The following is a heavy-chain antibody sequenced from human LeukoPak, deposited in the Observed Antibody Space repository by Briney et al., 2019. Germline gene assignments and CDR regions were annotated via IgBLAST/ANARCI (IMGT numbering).Heavy chain of an antibody. CDR3: ASDDSSGYLWWFDP. D-gene: IGHD3-22*01. CDR2: IIPIFGTA. V-gene: IGHV1-69*05. CDR1: GGTFISYA. J-gene: IGHJ5*02. Sequence: SSVKVSCKASGGTFISYAISWVRQAPGQGLEWMGRIIPIFGTANYAQKFQGRVTITTDESTSTAYMELSSLRSEDTAVYYCASDDSSGYLWWFDPWGQGTLVTVSS.